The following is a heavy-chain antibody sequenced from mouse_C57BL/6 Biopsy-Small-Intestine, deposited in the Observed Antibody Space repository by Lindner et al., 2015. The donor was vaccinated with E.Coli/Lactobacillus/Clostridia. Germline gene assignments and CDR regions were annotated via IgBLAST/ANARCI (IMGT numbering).Heavy chain of an antibody. V-gene: IGHV1-9*01. Sequence: VQLQESGAELMKPGASVKLSCKATGYTFTGYWIEWVKQRPGHGLEWIGEILPGSGITKYNEKFKGKATFTADTSSNTAYMQLSSLTTEDSAIYYCAREGNYDFDVVDYWGQGKTTLTVSS. CDR1: GYTFTGYW. J-gene: IGHJ2*01. CDR2: ILPGSGIT. CDR3: AREGNYDFDVVDY. D-gene: IGHD2-4*01.